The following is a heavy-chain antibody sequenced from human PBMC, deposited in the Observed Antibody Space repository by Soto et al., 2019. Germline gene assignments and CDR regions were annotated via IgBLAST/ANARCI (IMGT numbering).Heavy chain of an antibody. J-gene: IGHJ4*02. CDR1: GFTFSSYW. Sequence: PGGSLRLSCAASGFTFSSYWMSWVRQAPGKGLEWVADITYDGSEKYYADSVKGRFTISRDNSKNTLHLQMNSLRAEDTAVYYCAQAAQKYSGSYHRFDYWGQGTLVTVSS. CDR3: AQAAQKYSGSYHRFDY. V-gene: IGHV3-30*18. CDR2: ITYDGSEK. D-gene: IGHD1-26*01.